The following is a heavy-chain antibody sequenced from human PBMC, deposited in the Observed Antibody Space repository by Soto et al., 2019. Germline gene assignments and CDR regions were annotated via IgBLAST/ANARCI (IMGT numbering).Heavy chain of an antibody. J-gene: IGHJ6*02. CDR1: GFTFSSYA. V-gene: IGHV3-23*01. Sequence: VQLLESGGGLVQPGGSLRLSCAASGFTFSSYAMSWVRQAPGKGLEWVSAISGSGGSTYYADSVKGRFTISRDNSKNTLYLQMNSLRAEDTAVYYCAKDPRYSYGPYYYGMDVWGQGTTVTVSS. CDR2: ISGSGGST. D-gene: IGHD5-18*01. CDR3: AKDPRYSYGPYYYGMDV.